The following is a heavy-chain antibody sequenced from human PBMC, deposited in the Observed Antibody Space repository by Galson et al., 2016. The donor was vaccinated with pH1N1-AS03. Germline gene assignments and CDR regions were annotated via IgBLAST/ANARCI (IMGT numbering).Heavy chain of an antibody. CDR3: AREINYGRGWYSVDY. D-gene: IGHD6-19*01. Sequence: SLRLSCAASGFIFSNYAMTWVRQAPGKGLEWVSAISPTGPHYAVSVKGRFTISRDNSKNTVYLQMNSLRVEDTALYFCAREINYGRGWYSVDYWGQGTLVTGSS. CDR2: ISPTGP. CDR1: GFIFSNYA. V-gene: IGHV3-23*01. J-gene: IGHJ4*02.